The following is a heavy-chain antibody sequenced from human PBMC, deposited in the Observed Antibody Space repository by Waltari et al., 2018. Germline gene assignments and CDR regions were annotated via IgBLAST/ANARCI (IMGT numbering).Heavy chain of an antibody. J-gene: IGHJ4*02. V-gene: IGHV4-39*01. CDR1: GGSISTSCYY. CDR2: IQYSGST. D-gene: IGHD1-26*01. CDR3: ARHVGEATTFDY. Sequence: QLQLQESGPGLVKPSETLSLTCSVSGGSISTSCYYWGWIRQPPGKGLEWIGSIQYSGSTYYNPSLKSRVTISVDTSKNQFSLRLTSVTAADTAVYYCARHVGEATTFDYWGQGTLVTVSS.